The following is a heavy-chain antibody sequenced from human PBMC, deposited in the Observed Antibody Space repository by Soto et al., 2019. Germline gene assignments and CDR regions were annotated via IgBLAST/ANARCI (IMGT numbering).Heavy chain of an antibody. Sequence: PSETLSLTCAVYGGSFSGYYWSWTRQPPGKGLEWIGEINHSGSTNYDPSLKSRVTISVDTSKNQFSLKLSSVTAADTAVYYCARVDLGGYSYGYGPPPPFDYWGQGTLVTVSS. CDR1: GGSFSGYY. CDR3: ARVDLGGYSYGYGPPPPFDY. CDR2: INHSGST. D-gene: IGHD5-18*01. V-gene: IGHV4-34*01. J-gene: IGHJ4*02.